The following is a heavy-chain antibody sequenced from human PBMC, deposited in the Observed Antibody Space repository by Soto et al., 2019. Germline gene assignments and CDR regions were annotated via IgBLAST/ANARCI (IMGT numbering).Heavy chain of an antibody. D-gene: IGHD6-6*01. Sequence: QVQLVESGGGVVQPGRSLRLSCAASGFSFSSYGMHWVRQAPGKGLEWVALIWCDGSHKYYADSVKGRFTISRDNSENTLYLQMNSLRAEDTAVYYCTIASSYFDHWGQGTLVTVSS. J-gene: IGHJ4*02. CDR2: IWCDGSHK. CDR3: TIASSYFDH. CDR1: GFSFSSYG. V-gene: IGHV3-33*01.